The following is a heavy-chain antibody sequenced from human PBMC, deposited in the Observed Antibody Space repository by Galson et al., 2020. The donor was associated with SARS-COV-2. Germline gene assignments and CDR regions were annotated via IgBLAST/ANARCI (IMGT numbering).Heavy chain of an antibody. J-gene: IGHJ3*02. CDR1: GYTFTSYD. V-gene: IGHV1-8*01. CDR2: MNPNSGNT. D-gene: IGHD3-9*01. Sequence: ASVKVSCKASGYTFTSYDINWVRQATGQGLEWMGWMNPNSGNTGYSQKVQGRVTMTRNTSISTAYMELSSLRSEDTAVYYCARGPQWYYDILTGYILDAFDIWGQGTMVTVSS. CDR3: ARGPQWYYDILTGYILDAFDI.